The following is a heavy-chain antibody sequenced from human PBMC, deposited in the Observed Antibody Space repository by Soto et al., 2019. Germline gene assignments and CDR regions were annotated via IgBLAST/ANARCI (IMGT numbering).Heavy chain of an antibody. J-gene: IGHJ5*02. V-gene: IGHV3-33*01. D-gene: IGHD2-2*01. CDR3: ARGGYCSSTSCSSYNWFDP. CDR2: IWYDGSNK. CDR1: GFTFSSYG. Sequence: GGSLRLSCAASGFTFSSYGMHWVRQAPGKGLEWVAVIWYDGSNKYYADSVKGRFTISRDNSKNTLYLQMNSLRAEDTAVYYCARGGYCSSTSCSSYNWFDPWGQGTLVTVSS.